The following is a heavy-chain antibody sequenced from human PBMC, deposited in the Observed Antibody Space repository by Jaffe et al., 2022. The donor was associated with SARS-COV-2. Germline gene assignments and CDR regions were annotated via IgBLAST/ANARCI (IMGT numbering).Heavy chain of an antibody. CDR2: VNSGGST. CDR1: GGSINSNSYF. J-gene: IGHJ4*02. CDR3: VRDSDAGFGVLYDY. V-gene: IGHV4-39*02. D-gene: IGHD3-10*01. Sequence: QLQLQESGPGLVKPSETLSLTCTVSGGSINSNSYFCGWIRQPPGKGLEWIGSVNSGGSTYYNSSLRSRLTMSVDTSKNQCSLRLKSVTAADTALYYCVRDSDAGFGVLYDYWGQGTLVTVSS.